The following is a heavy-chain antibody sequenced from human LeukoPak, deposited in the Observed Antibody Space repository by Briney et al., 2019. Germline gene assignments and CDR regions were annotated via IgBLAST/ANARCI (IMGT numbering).Heavy chain of an antibody. D-gene: IGHD2-2*02. CDR3: ARDYIHSDY. CDR1: GASISAYH. V-gene: IGHV4-4*07. J-gene: IGHJ4*02. CDR2: IYSSGRT. Sequence: AGTLSLTCSVSGASISAYHWSWIRQPAGKGLEWIGRIYSSGRTNYIPSLKSRLTMSVDTSKNQFSLKLNSVPAADTAVYYCARDYIHSDYWGRKPLVRVSS.